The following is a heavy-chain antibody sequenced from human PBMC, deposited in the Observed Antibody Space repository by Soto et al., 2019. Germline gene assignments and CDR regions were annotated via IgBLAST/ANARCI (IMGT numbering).Heavy chain of an antibody. D-gene: IGHD2-2*01. CDR3: ARDPSSNSSPTFDY. CDR1: GFTFSSYW. CDR2: IKQDGSEK. Sequence: GGSLRLSCAASGFTFSSYWMSWVRQAPGKGLEWVANIKQDGSEKYFVDSVRGRFSISRDNAKNSLYLQMNSLRAEDTAVYYCARDPSSNSSPTFDYWGQGTLVTVSS. V-gene: IGHV3-7*01. J-gene: IGHJ4*02.